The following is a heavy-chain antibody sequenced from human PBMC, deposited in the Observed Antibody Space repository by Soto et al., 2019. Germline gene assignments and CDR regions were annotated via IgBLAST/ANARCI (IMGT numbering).Heavy chain of an antibody. J-gene: IGHJ5*02. Sequence: SETLSLTCAVYGGSFSGYYWSWIRQPPGKGLEWIGEINHSGSTNYNPSLKSRVTISVDTSKNQFSLKLSSVTAADTAVYYCARYHQGTTVKTGPNWFDPWGQGTLVTVSS. D-gene: IGHD4-17*01. CDR3: ARYHQGTTVKTGPNWFDP. V-gene: IGHV4-34*01. CDR1: GGSFSGYY. CDR2: INHSGST.